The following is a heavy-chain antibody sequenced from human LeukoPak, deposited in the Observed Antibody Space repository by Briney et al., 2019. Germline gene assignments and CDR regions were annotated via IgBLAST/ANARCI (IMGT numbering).Heavy chain of an antibody. V-gene: IGHV1-2*02. CDR1: GYTFTVYY. CDR3: ARAPEMIVVVTVVGELDY. D-gene: IGHD3-22*01. CDR2: INPNSGGT. Sequence: GASVTVSFKASGYTFTVYYMHWVRQAPGQGLEWVGWINPNSGGTNYSQKFQGRVTMTRHTSISTAYMELSRLRSDDTAVYYCARAPEMIVVVTVVGELDYWGQGTLVTVSS. J-gene: IGHJ4*02.